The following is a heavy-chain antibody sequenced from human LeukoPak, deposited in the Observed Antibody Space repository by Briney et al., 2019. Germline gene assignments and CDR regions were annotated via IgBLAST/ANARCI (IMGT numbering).Heavy chain of an antibody. CDR3: ARDQVCSSTSCPLYYYYYYMDV. D-gene: IGHD2-2*01. CDR2: IYTSGST. CDR1: GGSISSYY. Sequence: SETLSLTCTVSGGSISSYYWSWIRQPAGKGLEWIGRIYTSGSTNYNPSLKSRVTMSVDTSKNQFSLKLSSVTAAGTAVYYCARDQVCSSTSCPLYYYYYYMDVWGKGTTVTVSS. J-gene: IGHJ6*03. V-gene: IGHV4-4*07.